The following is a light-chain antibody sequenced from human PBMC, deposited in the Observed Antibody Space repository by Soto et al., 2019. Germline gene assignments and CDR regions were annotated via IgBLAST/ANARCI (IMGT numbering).Light chain of an antibody. Sequence: QSALTQPASVSGSPGQSITISCTGTSSDVGGYNYVSWYQQHPGKAPKLMIYDVTKRPSGVPDRFSGSKSGNTASLTISGLQTEDEADYHCFSYAGGDTYVVLGGGTKLTVL. J-gene: IGLJ2*01. CDR1: SSDVGGYNY. CDR2: DVT. CDR3: FSYAGGDTYVV. V-gene: IGLV2-11*01.